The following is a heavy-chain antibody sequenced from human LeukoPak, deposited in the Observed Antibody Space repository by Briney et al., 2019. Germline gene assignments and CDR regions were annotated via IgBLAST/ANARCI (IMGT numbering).Heavy chain of an antibody. CDR2: IIPIFGTA. D-gene: IGHD4-23*01. CDR3: ARGWLAETTVVTPYNY. Sequence: SVKVSCKASGGTFSSYAISWVRQAPGQGLEWMGGIIPIFGTANYAQKFQGRVTITAVESMSTAYMELTSLRSEDTAVYYCARGWLAETTVVTPYNYWGQGTLVTVSS. CDR1: GGTFSSYA. J-gene: IGHJ4*02. V-gene: IGHV1-69*13.